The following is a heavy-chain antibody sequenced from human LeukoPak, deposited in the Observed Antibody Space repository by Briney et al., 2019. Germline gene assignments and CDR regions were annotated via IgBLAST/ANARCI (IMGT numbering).Heavy chain of an antibody. J-gene: IGHJ4*02. CDR2: ISSSSSTI. V-gene: IGHV3-48*01. CDR1: GFTFSSYW. CDR3: ARERTGSYDPHFDY. D-gene: IGHD1-26*01. Sequence: GGSLRLSCAASGFTFSSYWMNWVRQAPGKGLEWVSYISSSSSTIYYADSVKGRFTISRDNAKNSLYLQMNSLRAEDTAVYYCARERTGSYDPHFDYWGQGTLVTVSS.